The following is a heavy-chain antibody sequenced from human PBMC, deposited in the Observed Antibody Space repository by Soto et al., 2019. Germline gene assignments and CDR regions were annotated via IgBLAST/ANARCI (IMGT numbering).Heavy chain of an antibody. Sequence: GESLKISCKGSGYSFSSYWIGWVRQMPGKGLEWMGTIYPGDSETTYSPSFQGQVTISADKSIRIAHLQWSSLKASDTGMYYCARLDSSGYHLVDYWGPGTLVTVSS. J-gene: IGHJ4*02. CDR2: IYPGDSET. D-gene: IGHD3-22*01. V-gene: IGHV5-51*01. CDR3: ARLDSSGYHLVDY. CDR1: GYSFSSYW.